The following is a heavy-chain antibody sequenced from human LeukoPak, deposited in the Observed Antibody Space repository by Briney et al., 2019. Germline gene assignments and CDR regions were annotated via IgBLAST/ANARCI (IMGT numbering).Heavy chain of an antibody. V-gene: IGHV4-30-2*01. Sequence: SETLSLTCAVSGGSISSGGYSWSWIRQPPGKGLEWIGYIYHSGSTYCNPSLKTRVTVSVDTSKNQFSLRLSSVTAADTAVYYCARVGSGSFDYWGQGTLVTVSS. CDR3: ARVGSGSFDY. CDR1: GGSISSGGYS. CDR2: IYHSGST. D-gene: IGHD6-19*01. J-gene: IGHJ4*02.